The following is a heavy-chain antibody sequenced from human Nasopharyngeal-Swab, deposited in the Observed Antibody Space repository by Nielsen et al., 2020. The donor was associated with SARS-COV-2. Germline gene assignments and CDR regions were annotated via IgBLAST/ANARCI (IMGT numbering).Heavy chain of an antibody. CDR3: ARGFIQLLHPYYYYYMDV. J-gene: IGHJ6*03. V-gene: IGHV1-69*13. CDR2: IIPIFGTA. CDR1: GGTFSSYA. D-gene: IGHD2-2*01. Sequence: SVKVSCKASGGTFSSYAISWVRQAPGQGLEWMGGIIPIFGTANYAQKFQGRVTITADESTSTAYMELSSLRSEDTAVYYCARGFIQLLHPYYYYYMDVWGKETTVTVSS.